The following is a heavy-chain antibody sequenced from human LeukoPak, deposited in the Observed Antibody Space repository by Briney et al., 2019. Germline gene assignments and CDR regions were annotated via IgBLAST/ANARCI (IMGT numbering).Heavy chain of an antibody. V-gene: IGHV4-31*03. J-gene: IGHJ4*02. D-gene: IGHD3-22*01. Sequence: SETLSLTCTVSGGSISSGGYYWSWIRQHPGKGLEWIGYIHYSGSTYYNPSLKSRVTILVDTSKNQFSLKLSSVTAADTAVYYCARVGHYYDSSGYPPPDYWGQGTLVTVSS. CDR3: ARVGHYYDSSGYPPPDY. CDR1: GGSISSGGYY. CDR2: IHYSGST.